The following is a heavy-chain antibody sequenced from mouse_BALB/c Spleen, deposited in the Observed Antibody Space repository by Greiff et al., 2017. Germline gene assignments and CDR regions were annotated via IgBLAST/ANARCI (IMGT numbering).Heavy chain of an antibody. CDR3: ALEGDY. CDR2: ISYDGSN. Sequence: QQSGPGLVKPSQSLSLTCSVTGYSITSGYYWNWIRQFPGNKLEWMGYISYDGSNNYNPSLKNRISITRDTSKNQFFLKLNSVTTEDTATYYCALEGDYWGQGTSVTVSS. V-gene: IGHV3-6*02. J-gene: IGHJ4*01. CDR1: GYSITSGYY.